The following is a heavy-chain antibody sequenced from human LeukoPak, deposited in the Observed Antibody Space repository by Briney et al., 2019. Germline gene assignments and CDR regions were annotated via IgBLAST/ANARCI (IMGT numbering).Heavy chain of an antibody. J-gene: IGHJ5*02. V-gene: IGHV3-9*03. D-gene: IGHD6-19*01. CDR3: AKDSSSGWYGAKWFDP. Sequence: GGSLRLSCAASGFTFDDYAMHWVRQAPGKGLEWVSGISWNSGSIGYADSVKGRFTISRDNAKNSLYLQMNSLRAEDMALYYCAKDSSSGWYGAKWFDPWGPGTLVTVSS. CDR2: ISWNSGSI. CDR1: GFTFDDYA.